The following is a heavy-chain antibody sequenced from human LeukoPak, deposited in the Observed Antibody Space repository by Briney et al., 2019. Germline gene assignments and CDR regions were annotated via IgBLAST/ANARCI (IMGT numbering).Heavy chain of an antibody. CDR3: TTRSLENDISGFYY. CDR2: IKSKTDGGTT. V-gene: IGHV3-15*01. Sequence: PGGSLRLSYAVSGFTFSNARMSWVRQAPGKGLEWIGRIKSKTDGGTTDYAAPVKGRFTISRDDSKNTLYLQMNSLKTEDTAVYYCTTRSLENDISGFYYWGQGTLVTVSS. CDR1: GFTFSNAR. J-gene: IGHJ4*02. D-gene: IGHD3-22*01.